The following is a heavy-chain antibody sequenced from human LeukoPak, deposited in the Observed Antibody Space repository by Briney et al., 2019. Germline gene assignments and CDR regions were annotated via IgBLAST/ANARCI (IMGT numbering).Heavy chain of an antibody. D-gene: IGHD3-10*01. CDR2: ISYDGSNK. CDR3: AKREWFGEDNYGMDV. CDR1: GFTFSSYG. V-gene: IGHV3-30*18. J-gene: IGHJ6*02. Sequence: PGGSLRLSCAASGFTFSSYGMHWVRQAPGKGLEWVAVISYDGSNKYYADSVKGRFTISRDNSKNTLYLQMNSLRAEDTAVYYCAKREWFGEDNYGMDVWGQGTTVTVSS.